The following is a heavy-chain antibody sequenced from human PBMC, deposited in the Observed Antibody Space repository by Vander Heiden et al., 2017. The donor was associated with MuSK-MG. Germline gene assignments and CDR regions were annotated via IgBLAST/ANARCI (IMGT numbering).Heavy chain of an antibody. V-gene: IGHV1-69*06. CDR3: AILGSGTDY. CDR2: IIPIFGTA. D-gene: IGHD1-26*01. CDR1: GGTVSSYA. J-gene: IGHJ4*02. Sequence: QVQLVQSGAEVKKPGSSVKVSCKASGGTVSSYAISWVRPAPGQGLEWMGGIIPIFGTATYAQKFQGRVTITADKSTSTAYMELSSLRSEDTAVYYCAILGSGTDYWGQGTLVTVSS.